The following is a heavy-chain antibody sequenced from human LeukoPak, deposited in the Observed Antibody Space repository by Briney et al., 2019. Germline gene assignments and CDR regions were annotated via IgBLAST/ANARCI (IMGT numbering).Heavy chain of an antibody. J-gene: IGHJ5*01. V-gene: IGHV1-2*02. CDR3: ARVLFNSGYDS. CDR2: INPNSGET. Sequence: ASVTVSCKASGFTFTGAYMHWVRQAPGQGLEWMGWINPNSGETRYEQKFQGRVTMTRDTSIVTVHMELGSLTSDDTAVYYCARVLFNSGYDSWGQGTLVTVSS. CDR1: GFTFTGAY. D-gene: IGHD3-9*01.